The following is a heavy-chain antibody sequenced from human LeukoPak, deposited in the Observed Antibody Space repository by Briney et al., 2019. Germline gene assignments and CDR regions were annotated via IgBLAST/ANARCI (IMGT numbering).Heavy chain of an antibody. J-gene: IGHJ4*02. V-gene: IGHV3-7*01. CDR2: IKQDGSEK. CDR3: ARPSRDGYNGWLDY. D-gene: IGHD5-24*01. Sequence: GGSLRLSCAASGFTFRNYQMNWVRQAPGKGLEWVANIKQDGSEKYYVDSVKGRFTISRDNAKNSLYLQMNSLRAEDTAVYYCARPSRDGYNGWLDYWGQGTLVTVSS. CDR1: GFTFRNYQ.